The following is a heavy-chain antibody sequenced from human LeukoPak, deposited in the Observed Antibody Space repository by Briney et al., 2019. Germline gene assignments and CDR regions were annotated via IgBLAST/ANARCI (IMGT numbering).Heavy chain of an antibody. CDR3: AGAYCYDSSGYYKTLDY. J-gene: IGHJ4*02. CDR1: GGTFSSYA. D-gene: IGHD3-22*01. V-gene: IGHV1-69*13. Sequence: GASVTVSCTASGGTFSSYAISWVRQAPGQGLEWMGGNIPIFGTANYAQKFQGRVTITADESTSTAYMELSSLRSEDTAVYYCAGAYCYDSSGYYKTLDYWGQGTLVTVSS. CDR2: NIPIFGTA.